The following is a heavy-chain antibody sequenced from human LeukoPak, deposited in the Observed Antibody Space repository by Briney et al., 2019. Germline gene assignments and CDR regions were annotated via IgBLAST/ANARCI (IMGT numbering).Heavy chain of an antibody. J-gene: IGHJ5*02. V-gene: IGHV4-38-2*02. D-gene: IGHD2-21*01. Sequence: PSETLSLTCTVSDFSISRGYYWGWIRQPPGKGLECIGTIYHSGTTYYSPSLKSRVTISVDTSQNQFSLKLSSVTAADTAVYYCARDQGRAYGDNAWFDPWGQGTLVTVSS. CDR3: ARDQGRAYGDNAWFDP. CDR2: IYHSGTT. CDR1: DFSISRGYY.